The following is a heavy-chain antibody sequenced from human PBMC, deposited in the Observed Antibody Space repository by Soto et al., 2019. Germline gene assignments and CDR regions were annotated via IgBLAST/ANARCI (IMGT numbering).Heavy chain of an antibody. V-gene: IGHV4-31*11. CDR2: IYYSGST. CDR1: SGSISSSNW. CDR3: ARDHPVLGFFDY. J-gene: IGHJ4*02. D-gene: IGHD7-27*01. Sequence: SETLSLTCAVSSGSISSSNWWSWIRQHPGKGLEWIGYIYYSGSTYYNPSLRSRVTISVDTSKNQFSLKLSSVTAADTAVYYCARDHPVLGFFDYWGQGTLVTVSS.